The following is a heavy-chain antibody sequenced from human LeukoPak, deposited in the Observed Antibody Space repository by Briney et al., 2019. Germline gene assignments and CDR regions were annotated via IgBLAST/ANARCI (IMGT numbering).Heavy chain of an antibody. CDR1: GFTFSNYW. V-gene: IGHV3-7*01. CDR2: IKQDGSEK. J-gene: IGHJ4*02. Sequence: GGSLTLSFAASGFTFSNYWMSWVRQAPGKGLEWVANIKQDGSEKYYVDSVKGRFTISRDNAKNSLYVQMNSLRAEDTAVYYCARDLSSSSWSPNFDYWGQGTLVTVSS. D-gene: IGHD6-13*01. CDR3: ARDLSSSSWSPNFDY.